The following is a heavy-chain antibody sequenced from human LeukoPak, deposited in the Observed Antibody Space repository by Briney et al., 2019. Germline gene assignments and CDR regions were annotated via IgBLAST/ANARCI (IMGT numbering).Heavy chain of an antibody. Sequence: GGSLRLSCVASEFNARYTYMTWVRQAPGKGLEWISVIYRGGYTDYADSVKGRFTTSSDNPKRTLYLQMNSLSAEDTATYYCAIGSTVFHARRRGQGTRVTVSS. V-gene: IGHV3-53*01. CDR3: AIGSTVFHARR. D-gene: IGHD4-17*01. J-gene: IGHJ4*02. CDR2: IYRGGYT. CDR1: EFNARYTY.